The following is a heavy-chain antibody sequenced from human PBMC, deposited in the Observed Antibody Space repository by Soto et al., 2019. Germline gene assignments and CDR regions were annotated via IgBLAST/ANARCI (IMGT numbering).Heavy chain of an antibody. D-gene: IGHD6-13*01. Sequence: QVQLVESGGGLVKPGGSLRLSCAVSGFTFSDYYMSWIRQAPGKGLEWVSYISSSSSYTNYADSVKGRFTISRDNAKNSLYLQMNSLRDEDTAVYHSARTIAAAGGRRYFDLWGRGTLVTVSS. CDR3: ARTIAAAGGRRYFDL. CDR1: GFTFSDYY. CDR2: ISSSSSYT. V-gene: IGHV3-11*05. J-gene: IGHJ2*01.